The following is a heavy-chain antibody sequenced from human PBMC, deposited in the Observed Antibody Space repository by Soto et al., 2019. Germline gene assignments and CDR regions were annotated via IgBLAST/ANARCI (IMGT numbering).Heavy chain of an antibody. V-gene: IGHV3-48*01. CDR1: GFTFSSYS. CDR2: ISSSSSTI. CDR3: ARDPRVTRDFWSGYPRGFDY. J-gene: IGHJ4*02. Sequence: GGSLRLSCAASGFTFSSYSMNWVRQAPGKGLEWVSYISSSSSTIYYADSVKGRFTISRDNAKNSLYLQMNSLRAEDTAVYYCARDPRVTRDFWSGYPRGFDYWGQGTLVTVSS. D-gene: IGHD3-3*01.